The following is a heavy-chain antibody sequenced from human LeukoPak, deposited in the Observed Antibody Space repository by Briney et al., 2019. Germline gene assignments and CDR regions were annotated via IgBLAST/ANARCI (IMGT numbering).Heavy chain of an antibody. Sequence: SVKVSCKASGGTFSSYAISWVRQAPGQGLEWMGGIIPIFGTANYAQKFQGRVTITTDESTSTAYMELSGLRSEDTAVYYCASLRTGTNNWFDPWGQGTLVTVSS. J-gene: IGHJ5*02. D-gene: IGHD1-1*01. CDR2: IIPIFGTA. V-gene: IGHV1-69*05. CDR3: ASLRTGTNNWFDP. CDR1: GGTFSSYA.